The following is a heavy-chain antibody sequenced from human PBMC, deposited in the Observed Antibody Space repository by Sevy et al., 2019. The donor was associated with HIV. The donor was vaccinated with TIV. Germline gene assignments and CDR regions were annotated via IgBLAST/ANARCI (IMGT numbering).Heavy chain of an antibody. CDR3: TAGVGTSDFDY. J-gene: IGHJ4*02. CDR1: GFTFNNAW. V-gene: IGHV3-15*01. D-gene: IGHD1-26*01. Sequence: GGSLRLSCEAPGFTFNNAWMSWVRQAPGKGLEWVGRIKSKIDGATRDFAAPVKGRFAISRDDSKNTLYLQMNSLKTEDTAVYYCTAGVGTSDFDYWGRGVLVTVSS. CDR2: IKSKIDGATR.